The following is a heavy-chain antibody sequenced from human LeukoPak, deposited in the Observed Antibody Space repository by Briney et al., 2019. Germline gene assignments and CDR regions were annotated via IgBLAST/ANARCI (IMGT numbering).Heavy chain of an antibody. J-gene: IGHJ3*02. CDR2: FDPEDGET. D-gene: IGHD3-22*01. V-gene: IGHV1-24*01. CDR1: GYNITELS. Sequence: ASLKVSYNVSGYNITELSMHWVRQAPGKGLEWMGGFDPEDGETIYAQKFQGRVTMTEDTSTDTAYMELSSLRSEDTAVYYCATVPIRITMIDQGIWGQGTMVTVSS. CDR3: ATVPIRITMIDQGI.